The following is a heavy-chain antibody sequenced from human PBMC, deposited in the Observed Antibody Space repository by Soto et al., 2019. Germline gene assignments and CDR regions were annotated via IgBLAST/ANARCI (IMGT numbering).Heavy chain of an antibody. CDR3: ARGGYSYGSFDY. V-gene: IGHV3-7*03. CDR2: IKEDGSEK. D-gene: IGHD5-18*01. J-gene: IGHJ4*02. CDR1: GFILRNYW. Sequence: PGGSLRLSCADSGFILRNYWMSWVRQAPGMGLQWVASIKEDGSEKCYVDPVKGRFTISRDNSKNTLYLQMNSLRAEDTAVYYCARGGYSYGSFDYWGQGTLVTVSS.